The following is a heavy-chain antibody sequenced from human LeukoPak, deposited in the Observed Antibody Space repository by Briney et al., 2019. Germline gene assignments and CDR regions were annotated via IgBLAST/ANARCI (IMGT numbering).Heavy chain of an antibody. J-gene: IGHJ3*02. CDR3: ARDRVRGALGAFDI. V-gene: IGHV4-59*01. Sequence: GSLRLSCAASGFTFDDYGMSWVRQAPGKGLEWIGYFYYSGTTNYNPSLKSRVTILVDTSKNQFSLKLSSVTAADTAVYYCARDRVRGALGAFDIWGQGTMVTVSS. D-gene: IGHD3-10*01. CDR2: FYYSGTT. CDR1: GFTFDDYG.